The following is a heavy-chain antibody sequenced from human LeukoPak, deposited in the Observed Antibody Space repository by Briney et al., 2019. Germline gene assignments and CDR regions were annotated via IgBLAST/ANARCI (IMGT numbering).Heavy chain of an antibody. CDR3: AKDNYYDSSGYFDYFDY. CDR2: ISGSGGST. Sequence: GGSLRLSCAASGFTVSSNYMSWVRQAPGKGLEWVSAISGSGGSTYYADSVKGRFTISRDNSKNTLYLQMNSLRAEDTAVYYCAKDNYYDSSGYFDYFDYWGQGTLVTVSS. D-gene: IGHD3-22*01. J-gene: IGHJ4*02. CDR1: GFTVSSNY. V-gene: IGHV3-23*01.